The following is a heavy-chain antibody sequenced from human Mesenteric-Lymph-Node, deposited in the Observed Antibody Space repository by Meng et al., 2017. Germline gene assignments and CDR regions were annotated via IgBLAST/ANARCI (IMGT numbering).Heavy chain of an antibody. Sequence: QLRLPGSCPGLVNTSETLSLTGTVFGGSISSNGYYWAWVRQPPGKGLEWIGYIYNSGSTNYSPSLKSRVTISADTSKNQFSLNLSSVTAADTAVYYCARYSVAGDYWGQGTLVTVSS. D-gene: IGHD6-13*01. V-gene: IGHV4-61*05. CDR1: GGSISSNGYY. J-gene: IGHJ4*02. CDR3: ARYSVAGDY. CDR2: IYNSGST.